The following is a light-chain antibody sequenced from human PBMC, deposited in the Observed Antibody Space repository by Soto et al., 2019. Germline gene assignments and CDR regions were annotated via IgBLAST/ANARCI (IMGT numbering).Light chain of an antibody. Sequence: QSALTQPRSVSGSPGQSVTISCTGTSSDVGGYNYVSWYRQYPGKAPKVMIYAVTRRPSGVPDRISGSKSGNTASLTISGLQAEDEADYYCCSYAGSYTHYVFGTGTKVTVL. J-gene: IGLJ1*01. CDR3: CSYAGSYTHYV. V-gene: IGLV2-11*01. CDR2: AVT. CDR1: SSDVGGYNY.